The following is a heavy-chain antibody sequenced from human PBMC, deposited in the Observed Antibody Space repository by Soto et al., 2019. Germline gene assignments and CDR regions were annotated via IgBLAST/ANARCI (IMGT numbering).Heavy chain of an antibody. J-gene: IGHJ4*02. CDR2: IVPTVDTS. CDR1: GATFSSYA. D-gene: IGHD5-12*01. CDR3: VRVVAIPGYPDN. Sequence: QVQLVQSGAEVRQPASSVKVSCKTSGATFSSYAITWVRQAPGQGLEWMGGIVPTVDTSTYAQKFQGRVTINADKFPNTVYMELSSLRSDDSSVYYCVRVVAIPGYPDNWGQGTLVTVSS. V-gene: IGHV1-69*14.